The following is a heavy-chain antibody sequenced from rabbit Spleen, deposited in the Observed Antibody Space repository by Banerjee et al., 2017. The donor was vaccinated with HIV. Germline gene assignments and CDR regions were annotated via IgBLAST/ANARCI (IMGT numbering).Heavy chain of an antibody. CDR3: ARDLVGVIGWNFYL. J-gene: IGHJ4*01. CDR1: GFTISSSYY. Sequence: QSLEEAGGGLVQPEGSLALTCKDSGFTISSSYYMCWVRQAPGKGLEWIACIAASSGGSSCYASWTKGRVTISRSTSLNTVDLKTTSLTVADTATYFCARDLVGVIGWNFYLWGQGTLVTVS. CDR2: IAASSGGSS. V-gene: IGHV1S43*01. D-gene: IGHD5-1*01.